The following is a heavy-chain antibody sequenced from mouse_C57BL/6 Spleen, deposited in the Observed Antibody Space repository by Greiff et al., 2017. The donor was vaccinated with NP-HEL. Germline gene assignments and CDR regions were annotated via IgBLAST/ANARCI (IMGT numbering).Heavy chain of an antibody. J-gene: IGHJ2*01. D-gene: IGHD6-2*01. CDR1: GYAFTNSL. CDR2: INPGSGGT. V-gene: IGHV1-54*01. Sequence: VKLQQSGAELVRPGTSVKVSCKASGYAFTNSLIEWVKQRPGQGLEWIGVINPGSGGTNYNEKFKGKATLTADKSSSTAYMQLSSLTSEDSAVYFCAREESHYWGQGTTLTVSS. CDR3: AREESHY.